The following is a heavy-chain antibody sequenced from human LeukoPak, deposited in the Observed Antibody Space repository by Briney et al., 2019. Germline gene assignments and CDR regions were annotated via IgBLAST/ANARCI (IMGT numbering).Heavy chain of an antibody. Sequence: PGGSLRLSCAASGFTFSSYWMSWVRLAPGKGLEWVANIKGDGSEKWYADSVKGRFTISRDNAQNSVHLQMNNLRAEDTAVYHCARDEYRSRWLHPWGQGTLVTVTS. CDR1: GFTFSSYW. CDR2: IKGDGSEK. J-gene: IGHJ5*02. D-gene: IGHD5-24*01. V-gene: IGHV3-7*01. CDR3: ARDEYRSRWLHP.